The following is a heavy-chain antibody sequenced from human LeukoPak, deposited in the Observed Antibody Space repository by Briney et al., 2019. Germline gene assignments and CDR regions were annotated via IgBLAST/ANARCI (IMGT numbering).Heavy chain of an antibody. CDR2: ISSSSSYI. Sequence: KTGGSLRLSCAASGFTFSSYAMRWVRQAPGKGLEWVSSISSSSSYIYYADSVKGRFTISRDNAKNSLYLQMNSLRAEDTAVYYCARGPKMARSNWFDPWGQGTLVTVSS. CDR1: GFTFSSYA. CDR3: ARGPKMARSNWFDP. V-gene: IGHV3-21*01. J-gene: IGHJ5*02. D-gene: IGHD5-24*01.